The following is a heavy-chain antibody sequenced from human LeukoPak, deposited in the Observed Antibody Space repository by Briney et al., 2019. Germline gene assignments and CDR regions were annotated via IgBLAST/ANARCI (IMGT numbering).Heavy chain of an antibody. CDR3: AKDDSSGYYHDH. D-gene: IGHD3-22*01. CDR2: LSRSGSRT. J-gene: IGHJ5*02. CDR1: GFRFSNYA. V-gene: IGHV3-23*01. Sequence: GGPLRLSCVGSGFRFSNYAMNWVRQAPGKGLQWVSALSRSGSRTFYADSVKGRFTISRGNSKNTLYLQMDSLRAEDTAIYYCAKDDSSGYYHDHWGQGTLVTVSP.